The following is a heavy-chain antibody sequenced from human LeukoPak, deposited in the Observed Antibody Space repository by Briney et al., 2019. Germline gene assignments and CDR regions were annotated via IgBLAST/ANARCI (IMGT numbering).Heavy chain of an antibody. J-gene: IGHJ4*02. CDR2: IYYSGHS. Sequence: PSETLPLTCTVSGGSIVSTDYYWGWIRQPPGKGLQWIGSIYYSGHSYSNLSLKSRVTISVEMSKNQFSLKLSSVTAADTAVYYCARHNNWNYVYFDYWGQGTLVTVSS. V-gene: IGHV4-39*01. CDR1: GGSIVSTDYY. D-gene: IGHD1-7*01. CDR3: ARHNNWNYVYFDY.